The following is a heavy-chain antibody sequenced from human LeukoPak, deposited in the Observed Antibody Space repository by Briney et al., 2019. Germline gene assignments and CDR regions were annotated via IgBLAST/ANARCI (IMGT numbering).Heavy chain of an antibody. CDR3: ARDRYSSSSPEY. J-gene: IGHJ4*02. CDR1: GGSISSSNW. CDR2: IYHSGST. Sequence: SETLSLTCAVSGGSISSSNWWSWVRQPPGKGLEWIGEIYHSGSTNYNPSLKSRVTISVDKSKNQFSLKLTSVTAADTAVHYCARDRYSSSSPEYWGQGTLVTVSS. V-gene: IGHV4-4*02. D-gene: IGHD6-6*01.